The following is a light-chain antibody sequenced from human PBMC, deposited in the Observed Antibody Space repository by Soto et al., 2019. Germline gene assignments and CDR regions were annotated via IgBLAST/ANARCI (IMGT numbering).Light chain of an antibody. CDR1: QSVSSK. J-gene: IGKJ1*01. CDR2: GAS. CDR3: QHYNDWPPTWT. Sequence: DIVMTQSPAALSVSPGERASLSCRASQSVSSKLAWYQQKPGQAPRVLIYGASTRATGIPARFSGSGSGTEFTLTISSLQTEDFAVYYCQHYNDWPPTWTFGQGTKV. V-gene: IGKV3-15*01.